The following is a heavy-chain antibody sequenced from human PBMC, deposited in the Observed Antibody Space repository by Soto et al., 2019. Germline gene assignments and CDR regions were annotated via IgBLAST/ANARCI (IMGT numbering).Heavy chain of an antibody. Sequence: QVQLVQSGAEVKKPGASVKVSCKASGYTFTSYGISWVRQAPGQGLEWMGWISAYNGNTNDAQKLQGGVTMTTDTATSTAYMELRSLRSDDTAVYYCARDLRSYDYIWGSYHPQGGLFDYWGQGTLVTVSS. CDR1: GYTFTSYG. CDR3: ARDLRSYDYIWGSYHPQGGLFDY. J-gene: IGHJ4*02. CDR2: ISAYNGNT. V-gene: IGHV1-18*01. D-gene: IGHD3-16*02.